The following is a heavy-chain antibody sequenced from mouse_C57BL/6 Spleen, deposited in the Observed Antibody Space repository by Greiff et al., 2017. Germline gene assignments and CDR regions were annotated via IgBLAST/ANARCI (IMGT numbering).Heavy chain of an antibody. CDR1: GFSLTSYG. J-gene: IGHJ1*03. D-gene: IGHD2-3*01. CDR2: IWSGGST. Sequence: VQLQESGPGLVQPSQSLSITCTVSGFSLTSYGVHWVRQSPGKGLEWLGVIWSGGSTDYNAAFISRLSISKENSKSQIFFKMNSLQADDKAIYYCARTFDGYADWDFDDWGTGTTVTVSS. CDR3: ARTFDGYADWDFDD. V-gene: IGHV2-2*01.